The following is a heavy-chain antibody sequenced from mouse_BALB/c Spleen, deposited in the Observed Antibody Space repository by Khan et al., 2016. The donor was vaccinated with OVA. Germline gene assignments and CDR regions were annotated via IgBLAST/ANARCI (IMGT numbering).Heavy chain of an antibody. CDR1: GYTFTSYT. V-gene: IGHV1-4*01. CDR3: VREGAYHRSDGWFAY. Sequence: QVQLKESGAELARPGASVKMSCKASGYTFTSYTMHWVRQRPGQAPEWIGHVNPSNSYTNYNQNFKDKATLIVDKSSNTAYMQLSSLTSEDSAVYYGVREGAYHRSDGWFAYWGQGTLVTVSA. J-gene: IGHJ3*01. CDR2: VNPSNSYT. D-gene: IGHD2-14*01.